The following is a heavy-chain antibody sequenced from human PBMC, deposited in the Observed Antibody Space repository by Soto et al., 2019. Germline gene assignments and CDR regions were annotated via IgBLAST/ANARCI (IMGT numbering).Heavy chain of an antibody. V-gene: IGHV4-59*01. CDR1: GGSINSYY. D-gene: IGHD2-21*02. CDR2: IFYSGRSGST. Sequence: PSETLSLTCSVSGGSINSYYWSWIRQPPGKGLEWIGYIFYSGRSGSTNYNPSLKSRVTISVDTSKNQFSLKVSSVTAADTAVYYCAKTALGWLDPWGQGXLVTVYS. CDR3: AKTALGWLDP. J-gene: IGHJ5*02.